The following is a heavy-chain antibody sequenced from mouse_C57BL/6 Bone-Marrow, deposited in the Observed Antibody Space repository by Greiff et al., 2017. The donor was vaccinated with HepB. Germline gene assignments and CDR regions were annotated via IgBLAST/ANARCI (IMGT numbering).Heavy chain of an antibody. Sequence: EVMLVESGGDLVKPGGSLKLSCAASGFTFSSYGMSWVRQTPDKRLEWVATISSGGSYTYYPDSVKGRFTISRDNAKNTLYLQMSSLKSEDTAMYYCARPTMITKFAYWGQGTLVTVSA. CDR2: ISSGGSYT. CDR3: ARPTMITKFAY. CDR1: GFTFSSYG. D-gene: IGHD2-4*01. V-gene: IGHV5-6*01. J-gene: IGHJ3*01.